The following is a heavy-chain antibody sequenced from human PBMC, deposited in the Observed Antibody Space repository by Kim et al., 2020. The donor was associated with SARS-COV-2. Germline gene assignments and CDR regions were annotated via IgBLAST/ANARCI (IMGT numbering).Heavy chain of an antibody. Sequence: SETLSLTCAVSGGSISSSNWWSWVRQPPGKGLEWIGEIYHSGSTNYNPSLKSRVTISVDKSKNQFSLKLSSVTAADTAVYYCARGTTKAPMDPTYYFDYWGQGTLVTVSS. CDR1: GGSISSSNW. CDR3: ARGTTKAPMDPTYYFDY. CDR2: IYHSGST. D-gene: IGHD2-2*01. J-gene: IGHJ4*02. V-gene: IGHV4-4*02.